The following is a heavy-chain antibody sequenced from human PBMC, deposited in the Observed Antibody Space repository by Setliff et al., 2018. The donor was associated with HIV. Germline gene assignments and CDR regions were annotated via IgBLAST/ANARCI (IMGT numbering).Heavy chain of an antibody. V-gene: IGHV1-8*02. D-gene: IGHD2-8*02. CDR3: ARRITGLDAFDI. CDR1: GYTSTSYD. Sequence: GASVKVSCKASGYTSTSYDINWVRQATGQGLGWMGWMNPNSGNTGYAQKFQGRVTMTRNTSISTAYMELSSLRSEDTAVYYCARRITGLDAFDIWGQGTMVTVSS. CDR2: MNPNSGNT. J-gene: IGHJ3*02.